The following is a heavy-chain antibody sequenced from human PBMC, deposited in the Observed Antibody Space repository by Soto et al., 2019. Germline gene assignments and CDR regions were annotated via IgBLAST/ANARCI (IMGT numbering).Heavy chain of an antibody. CDR3: XXXXXXXXXXXGYXLN. CDR2: ISGSGGST. CDR1: GFTFSSYA. J-gene: IGHJ4*02. Sequence: EVQLLESGGGLVQPGGSLRLSCAASGFTFSSYAMSWVRQAPXKXXXXXSAISGSGGSTYYADSVKGRFTIXRXNSKNXXXLXXXXXXXXXXXXXXXXXXXXXXXXXXGYXLNWGQGTLVTVSS. V-gene: IGHV3-23*01. D-gene: IGHD3-22*01.